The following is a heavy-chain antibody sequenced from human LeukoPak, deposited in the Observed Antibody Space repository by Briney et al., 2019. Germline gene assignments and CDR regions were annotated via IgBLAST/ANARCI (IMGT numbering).Heavy chain of an antibody. D-gene: IGHD3-10*01. J-gene: IGHJ3*02. Sequence: GGPLRLSCAASGFNFNNYVMHWVRQAPGKELEWVTEISFDGRKKTYVDSVKGRFTISRDSPKNTVYLQMDSLRAEDTAVYYCARGAEKILSFGEYPSDAFDIWGQGTMVSVTS. CDR2: ISFDGRKK. CDR3: ARGAEKILSFGEYPSDAFDI. V-gene: IGHV3-30*03. CDR1: GFNFNNYV.